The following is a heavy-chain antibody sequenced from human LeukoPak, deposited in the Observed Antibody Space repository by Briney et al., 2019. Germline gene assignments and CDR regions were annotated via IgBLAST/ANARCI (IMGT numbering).Heavy chain of an antibody. CDR1: GYTFTGYG. V-gene: IGHV1-18*01. Sequence: GASVKVSCKASGYTFTGYGISWVRQAPGQGLEWMGWISAYNGNTNYAQKLQGRVTMTTDTSTSTAYMELRSLRSDDTAVYYCARDRLLRYRGGFDPWGQGTLVTVSS. CDR3: ARDRLLRYRGGFDP. CDR2: ISAYNGNT. J-gene: IGHJ5*02. D-gene: IGHD3-9*01.